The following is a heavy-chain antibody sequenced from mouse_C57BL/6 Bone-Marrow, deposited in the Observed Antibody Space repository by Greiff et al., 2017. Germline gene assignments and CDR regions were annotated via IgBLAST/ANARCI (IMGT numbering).Heavy chain of an antibody. CDR3: ATEFYYYGSSCWYFDV. V-gene: IGHV1-69*01. D-gene: IGHD1-1*01. CDR1: GYTFTSYW. CDR2: IDPSDSYP. J-gene: IGHJ1*03. Sequence: QVQLQQPGAELVMPGASVKLSCKASGYTFTSYWMHWVKQRPGQGLEWIGEIDPSDSYPNYNQKFKGKSTLTVDKSSSTAYMQLSSLTSEDSAVYYCATEFYYYGSSCWYFDVWGTGTTVTVSS.